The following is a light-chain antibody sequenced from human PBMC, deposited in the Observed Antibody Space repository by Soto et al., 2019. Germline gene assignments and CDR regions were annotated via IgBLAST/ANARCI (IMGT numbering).Light chain of an antibody. CDR2: GAS. V-gene: IGKV3-20*01. CDR3: QPYDNSPRT. CDR1: QSVSSSY. Sequence: EIVLTQSPGTLSLSPGERATLSCRASQSVSSSYLAWYQQKPGQAPRLLIYGASSRATGIPDRFSGSGSGTDFTLTISRLEPEDFAVYYCQPYDNSPRTFGQGTK. J-gene: IGKJ1*01.